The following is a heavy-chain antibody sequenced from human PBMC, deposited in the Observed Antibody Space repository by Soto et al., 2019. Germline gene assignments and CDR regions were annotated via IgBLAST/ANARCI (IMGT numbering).Heavy chain of an antibody. V-gene: IGHV1-46*01. J-gene: IGHJ5*02. CDR1: AYSFTTYH. Sequence: QVQLVQSGAEVKKPGASVTVSCKASAYSFTTYHIHWVRQAPGQGLEWMGLINPDAGATNYAQRFQGRLRLTRDTSTSTVYMELRSLTFDDTAVYYCARGDIVLVPASEGNWFDPRGQGTLVTVSS. CDR3: ARGDIVLVPASEGNWFDP. D-gene: IGHD2-2*01. CDR2: INPDAGAT.